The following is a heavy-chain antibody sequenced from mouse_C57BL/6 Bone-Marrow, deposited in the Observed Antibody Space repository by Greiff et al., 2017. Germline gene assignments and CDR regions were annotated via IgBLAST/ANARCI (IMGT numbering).Heavy chain of an antibody. J-gene: IGHJ4*01. CDR3: TRDGYYDARDY. V-gene: IGHV1-15*01. D-gene: IGHD2-3*01. Sequence: VQLQQSGAELVRPGASVTLSCKASGYTFTDYEMHWVKQTPVHGLEWIGAIDPETGGTAYNQKFKGKAILTADKSSSTAYMELRSLTSEDSAVYYCTRDGYYDARDYWGQGTSVTVSS. CDR2: IDPETGGT. CDR1: GYTFTDYE.